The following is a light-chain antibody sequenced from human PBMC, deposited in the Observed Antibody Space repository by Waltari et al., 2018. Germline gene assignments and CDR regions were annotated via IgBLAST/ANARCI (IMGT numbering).Light chain of an antibody. V-gene: IGKV1-39*01. Sequence: DIQMTQSPVSLSASVGDTVTITSRASHNIGTFLSWYQQRPAKAPTVLIYAASTLQRGVPSRFSGSGSGTDFTLTIFSLQPEDFATYFCQQTYSALCCTFGQGTKLEIK. J-gene: IGKJ2*02. CDR1: HNIGTF. CDR3: QQTYSALCCT. CDR2: AAS.